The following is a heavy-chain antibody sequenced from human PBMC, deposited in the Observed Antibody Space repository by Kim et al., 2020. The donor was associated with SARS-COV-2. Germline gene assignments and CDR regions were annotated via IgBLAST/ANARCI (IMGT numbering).Heavy chain of an antibody. D-gene: IGHD3-16*01. CDR2: ISGSGGST. CDR1: GFTFSSYA. V-gene: IGHV3-23*01. CDR3: AKSDPNYDYVWGSPLGAFDI. J-gene: IGHJ3*02. Sequence: GGSLRLSCAASGFTFSSYAMSWVRQAPGKGLEWVSAISGSGGSTYYADSVKGRFTISRDNSKNTLYLQMNSLRAEDTAVYYCAKSDPNYDYVWGSPLGAFDIWGQGTMVTVSS.